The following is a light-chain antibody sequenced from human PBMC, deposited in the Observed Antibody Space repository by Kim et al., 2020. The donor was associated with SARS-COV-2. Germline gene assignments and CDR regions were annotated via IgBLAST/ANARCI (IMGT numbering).Light chain of an antibody. CDR1: QSANSN. Sequence: VYPGERATLSCKASQSANSNLAWYQQKPGQAPRLLIYDASTRATDIPARFSGSGSGTDFTLTISCLQSEDFATYYCQQYNTYSWTFGQGTKVDIK. CDR2: DAS. CDR3: QQYNTYSWT. J-gene: IGKJ1*01. V-gene: IGKV3-15*01.